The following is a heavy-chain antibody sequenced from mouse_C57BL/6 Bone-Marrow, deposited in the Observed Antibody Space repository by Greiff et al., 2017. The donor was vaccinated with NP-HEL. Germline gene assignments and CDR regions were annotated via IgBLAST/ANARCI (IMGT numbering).Heavy chain of an antibody. V-gene: IGHV1-81*01. J-gene: IGHJ3*01. CDR3: ARKGYYSNYGFAY. D-gene: IGHD2-5*01. CDR2: IYPRSGNT. Sequence: VQRVESGAELARPGASVKLSCKASGYTFTSYGISWVKQRTGQGLEWIGEIYPRSGNTYYNEKFKGKATLTADKSSSTAYMELRSLTSEDSAVYFCARKGYYSNYGFAYWGQGTLVTVSA. CDR1: GYTFTSYG.